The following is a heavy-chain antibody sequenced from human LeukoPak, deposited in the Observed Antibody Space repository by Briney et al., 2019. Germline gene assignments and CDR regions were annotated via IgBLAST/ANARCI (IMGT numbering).Heavy chain of an antibody. J-gene: IGHJ6*02. CDR3: ARGGSGSHSTFMGMDV. V-gene: IGHV3-30*04. CDR1: GFTFSSYA. D-gene: IGHD3-10*01. Sequence: TGGSLRLSCAASGFTFSSYAMHWVRQAPGKGLEWVAVISYDGSNKYYADSVKGRFTISRDNSKNTLYLQMNSLRAEDTAVYYCARGGSGSHSTFMGMDVWGQGTTVTVSS. CDR2: ISYDGSNK.